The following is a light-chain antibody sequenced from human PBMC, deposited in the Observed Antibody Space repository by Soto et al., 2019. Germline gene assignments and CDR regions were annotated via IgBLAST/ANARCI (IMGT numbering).Light chain of an antibody. CDR3: QQSYSTPRK. Sequence: DIQMTQSPSSLSASVGDRVTITCLASQSISSYLNWYQQKPGKAPKLLIYAASSLQSGVPSRFSGSGSGTDFTLTISSLQPEDFATYYCQQSYSTPRKCGQGTKGDIK. CDR2: AAS. V-gene: IGKV1-39*01. CDR1: QSISSY. J-gene: IGKJ1*01.